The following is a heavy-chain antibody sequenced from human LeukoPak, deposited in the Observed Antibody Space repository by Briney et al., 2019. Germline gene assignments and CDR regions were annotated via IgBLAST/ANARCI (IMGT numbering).Heavy chain of an antibody. CDR3: ARVRRYYYDSSVKGAFDI. D-gene: IGHD3-22*01. CDR2: ISAYNGNT. J-gene: IGHJ3*02. V-gene: IGHV1-18*01. CDR1: GYTFTSYG. Sequence: ASVKVSCKASGYTFTSYGISWVRQAPGQGLEWMGWISAYNGNTNYAQKLQGRVTMTTDTSTSTAYMELRSLRSDDTAVYYCARVRRYYYDSSVKGAFDIWGQGTMVTVS.